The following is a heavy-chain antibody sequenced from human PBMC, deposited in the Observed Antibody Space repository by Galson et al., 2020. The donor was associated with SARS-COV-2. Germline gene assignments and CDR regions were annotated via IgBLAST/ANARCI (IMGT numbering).Heavy chain of an antibody. CDR2: IYYSGST. D-gene: IGHD3-10*01. V-gene: IGHV4-39*07. J-gene: IGHJ3*02. CDR3: ARVLLWFGEFSLDAFDI. Sequence: ASETLSLTCTVSGGSISSSSYYWGWIRQPPGKGLEWIGSIYYSGSTYYNPSLKSRVTISVDTSKNQFSLKLSSVTAADTAVYYCARVLLWFGEFSLDAFDIWGQGTMATVSS. CDR1: GGSISSSSYY.